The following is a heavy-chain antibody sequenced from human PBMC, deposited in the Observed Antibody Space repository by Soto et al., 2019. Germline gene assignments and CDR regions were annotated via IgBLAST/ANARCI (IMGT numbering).Heavy chain of an antibody. V-gene: IGHV1-18*01. CDR1: GYIFTSYG. Sequence: ASVKVSCKASGYIFTSYGISWVRQAPGQGLEWMGWISAYNGNTNYAQKLQGRVTMTTDTSTSTAYMELRSLRSDDTAVYDCASDSRRALFDYWGQRTLVTVSS. J-gene: IGHJ4*02. CDR2: ISAYNGNT. CDR3: ASDSRRALFDY.